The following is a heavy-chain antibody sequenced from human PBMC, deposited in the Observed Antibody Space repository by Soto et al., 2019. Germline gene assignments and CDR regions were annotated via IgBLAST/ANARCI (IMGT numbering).Heavy chain of an antibody. Sequence: QVQLVESGGGVVQPGRSLRLSCAASEFTFSNYGMHWVRQAPGKGLEWVAVILNDGSNRYHADSVKDRFTISRDNSKNTLYLQMNRLRAEDTAVYYCARDDEYSGNGMNVWGQGTTVTVS. CDR1: EFTFSNYG. CDR3: ARDDEYSGNGMNV. CDR2: ILNDGSNR. J-gene: IGHJ6*02. D-gene: IGHD3-10*01. V-gene: IGHV3-33*01.